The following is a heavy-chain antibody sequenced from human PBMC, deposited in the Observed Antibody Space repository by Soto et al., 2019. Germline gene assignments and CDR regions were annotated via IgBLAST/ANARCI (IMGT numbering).Heavy chain of an antibody. CDR3: AKEKGGSYWHNYYYGMDV. CDR2: ISYDGSNK. D-gene: IGHD1-26*01. CDR1: GFTFSSYG. J-gene: IGHJ6*02. V-gene: IGHV3-30*18. Sequence: GGSLTLSCAASGFTFSSYGMHWVRQAPGKGLEWVAVISYDGSNKYYADSVKGRFTISRDNSKNTLYLQMNSLRAEDTAVYYCAKEKGGSYWHNYYYGMDVWGQGTTVTVSS.